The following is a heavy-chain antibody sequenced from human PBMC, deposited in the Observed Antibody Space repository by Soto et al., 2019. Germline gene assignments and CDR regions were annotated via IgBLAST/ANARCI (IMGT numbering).Heavy chain of an antibody. V-gene: IGHV3-30*04. CDR2: ISYDGRNK. Sequence: QVQLVESGGGVVQPGRSLRLSCAASGFTLRSYAMHWVRQAPGKGLEWVAVISYDGRNKYYADSVKGRFTTSRDNSKNTLYLQMNRLRAEDTAVYYCAREIEQLLDYWGQGTLVTVSS. CDR3: AREIEQLLDY. D-gene: IGHD1-1*01. J-gene: IGHJ4*02. CDR1: GFTLRSYA.